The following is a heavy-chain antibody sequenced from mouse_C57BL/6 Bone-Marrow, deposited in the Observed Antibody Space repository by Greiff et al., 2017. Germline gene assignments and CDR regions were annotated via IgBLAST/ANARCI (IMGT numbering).Heavy chain of an antibody. V-gene: IGHV1-42*01. CDR2: INPSTGGT. Sequence: VQLQQSGPELVKPGASVKISCTASGYSFTGYYMNWVKQSPEKSLEWIGEINPSTGGTTYTQKFKAKATLTVDKSSSTAYMQLKSLTSEDSAVYYCAEANWAWFAYWGQGTLVTVSA. D-gene: IGHD4-1*01. CDR1: GYSFTGYY. J-gene: IGHJ3*01. CDR3: AEANWAWFAY.